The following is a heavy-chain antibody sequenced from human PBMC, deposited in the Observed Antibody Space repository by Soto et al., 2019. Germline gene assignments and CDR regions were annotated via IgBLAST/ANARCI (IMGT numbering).Heavy chain of an antibody. CDR3: ARARRITIFGVVIPTAVDGMYV. Sequence: PSETLSLTCAVYGGSFSGYYWSWIRQPPGKGLEWIGEINHSGSTNYNPSLKSRVTISVDTSKNQFSLKLSSVTAADTAVYYCARARRITIFGVVIPTAVDGMYVWSRGTTVTVSS. V-gene: IGHV4-34*01. CDR2: INHSGST. J-gene: IGHJ6*02. CDR1: GGSFSGYY. D-gene: IGHD3-3*01.